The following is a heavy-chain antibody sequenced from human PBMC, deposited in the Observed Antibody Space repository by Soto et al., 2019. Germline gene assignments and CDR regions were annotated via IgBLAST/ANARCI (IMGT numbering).Heavy chain of an antibody. J-gene: IGHJ6*02. CDR2: IGTAGDT. D-gene: IGHD3-22*01. V-gene: IGHV3-13*01. Sequence: GGSLRLSCAASGFTFSSYDMHWVRQATGKGLEWVSAIGTAGDTYYPGSVKGRFTISRENAKNSLYLQMNSLRAEDTAVYYCARGVPDYDSSGYYLPRYYYGMDVWGQGTTVAVSS. CDR3: ARGVPDYDSSGYYLPRYYYGMDV. CDR1: GFTFSSYD.